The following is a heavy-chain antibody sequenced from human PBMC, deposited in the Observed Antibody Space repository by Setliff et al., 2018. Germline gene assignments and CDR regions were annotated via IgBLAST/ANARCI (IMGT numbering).Heavy chain of an antibody. CDR2: INHSGST. D-gene: IGHD6-19*01. CDR1: GGSFSDYY. V-gene: IGHV4-34*01. J-gene: IGHJ4*02. CDR3: ARGRAGHSGH. Sequence: SETLSLTCGASGGSFSDYYWSWIRQTPGKGLEWIGEINHSGSTKCNPSLKSRVTISVDKSKNQFSLKLSSVTAADTAVYYCARGRAGHSGHWGQGTLVTVSS.